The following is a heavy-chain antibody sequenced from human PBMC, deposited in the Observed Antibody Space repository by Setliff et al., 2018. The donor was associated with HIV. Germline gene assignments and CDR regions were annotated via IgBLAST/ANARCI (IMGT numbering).Heavy chain of an antibody. CDR3: ARGDAIVIGSVYDMDV. V-gene: IGHV1-3*01. J-gene: IGHJ6*02. CDR2: IIADNGDT. D-gene: IGHD3-22*01. CDR1: GYTFTNFA. Sequence: GASVKVSCKASGYTFTNFAIHWVRQAPGQRLEWMGWIIADNGDTKYSQKFEGRVTITRDTSASTAYMELSSLRAEDTSVYYCARGDAIVIGSVYDMDVWGQGTPVTVSS.